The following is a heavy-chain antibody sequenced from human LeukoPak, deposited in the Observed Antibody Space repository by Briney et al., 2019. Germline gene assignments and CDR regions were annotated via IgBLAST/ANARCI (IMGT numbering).Heavy chain of an antibody. CDR2: ISNDGRRK. CDR3: ARDRAWNYFDY. J-gene: IGHJ4*02. V-gene: IGHV3-30*03. D-gene: IGHD3-3*01. CDR1: GFTFSRHG. Sequence: GGSLRLSCAPSGFTFSRHGMHWVRQAPGKGLEWVAIISNDGRRKYYAHSVEGRFIISRDNSKNTLYLQMDSLRAEDTAVYYCARDRAWNYFDYWGQGTLVTVSS.